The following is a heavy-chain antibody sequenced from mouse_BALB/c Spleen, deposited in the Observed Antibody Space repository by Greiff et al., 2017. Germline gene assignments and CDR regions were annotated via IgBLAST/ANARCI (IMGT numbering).Heavy chain of an antibody. CDR2: IDTSDSYT. Sequence: QVQLQQPGAELVMPGASVKMSCKASGYTFTDYWMHWVKQRPGQGLEWIGAIDTSDSYTSYNQQFKGKATLTVDESSSTAYMQLSSLTSEDSAVYYCARHRYAMDYWGQGTSVTVSS. CDR1: GYTFTDYW. J-gene: IGHJ4*01. CDR3: ARHRYAMDY. V-gene: IGHV1-69*01.